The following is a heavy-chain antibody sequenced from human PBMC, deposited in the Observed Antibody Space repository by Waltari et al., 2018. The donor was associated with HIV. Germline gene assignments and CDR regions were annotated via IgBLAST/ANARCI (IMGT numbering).Heavy chain of an antibody. V-gene: IGHV3-49*03. CDR1: GFSFGDFV. CDR2: IRSVTYGGGT. J-gene: IGHJ4*02. D-gene: IGHD4-4*01. Sequence: EVQLVEFGGGLVQPGRSLRLSCTGFGFSFGDFVISWFRQAPGKGLGWVGLIRSVTYGGGTEYAASGKGRFTISRDDLKSVAYLQMNSLKTEDTAVYYCTRSSKLDYWGQGTLVTVSS. CDR3: TRSSKLDY.